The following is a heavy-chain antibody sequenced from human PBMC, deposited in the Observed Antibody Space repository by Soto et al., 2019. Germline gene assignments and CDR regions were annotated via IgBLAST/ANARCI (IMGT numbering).Heavy chain of an antibody. CDR2: IKQDGSDK. CDR3: ARDMVIGYFDY. J-gene: IGHJ4*02. D-gene: IGHD2-21*01. V-gene: IGHV3-7*03. CDR1: GCTFSSYV. Sequence: PGGSLRLSCAASGCTFSSYVMSWVRQAPGKGLEWVANIKQDGSDKYYVDSVKGRFTISRDNAKNSLYLRMSSLRAGDTAVYYCARDMVIGYFDYWGQGT.